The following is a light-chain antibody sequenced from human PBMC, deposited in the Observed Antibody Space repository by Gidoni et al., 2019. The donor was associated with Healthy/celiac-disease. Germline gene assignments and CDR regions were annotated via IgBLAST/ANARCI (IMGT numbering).Light chain of an antibody. CDR3: QQYDNLPLT. Sequence: DIQLTQSPSSLSASVGDRVTITCQASQDISNYLNWYQQKPGKAPKLLIYDASNLETGVPSRFSGSGSGTDFTFTISSLQPEDIATYYFQQYDNLPLTFGRGTKLEIK. CDR1: QDISNY. J-gene: IGKJ4*01. V-gene: IGKV1-33*01. CDR2: DAS.